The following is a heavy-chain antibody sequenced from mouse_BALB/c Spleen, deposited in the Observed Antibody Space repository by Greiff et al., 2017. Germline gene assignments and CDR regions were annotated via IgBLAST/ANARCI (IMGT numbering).Heavy chain of an antibody. CDR3: TRPRGGLLRFFDY. Sequence: DVKLVESGGGLVQPGGSMKLSCVASGFTFSNYWMNWVRQSPEKGLEWVAEIRLKSNNYATHYAESVKGRFTISRDDSKSSVYLQMNNLRAEDTGIYYCTRPRGGLLRFFDYWGQGTTLTVSS. V-gene: IGHV6-6*02. J-gene: IGHJ2*01. CDR2: IRLKSNNYAT. D-gene: IGHD1-1*01. CDR1: GFTFSNYW.